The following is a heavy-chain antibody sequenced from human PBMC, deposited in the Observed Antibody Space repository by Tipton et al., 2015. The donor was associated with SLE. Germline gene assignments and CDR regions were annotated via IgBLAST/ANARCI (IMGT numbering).Heavy chain of an antibody. CDR3: VIHSGTYYYDSTSYSGY. CDR1: GFTFSFYW. Sequence: SLRLSCAASGFTFSFYWMTWVRQAPGKGLEWVANINQDGSEKNYVDSVKGRFTVSRDNAKNSVYLQMNSLRAEDTAVYYCVIHSGTYYYDSTSYSGYWGQGTLVTVSS. CDR2: INQDGSEK. V-gene: IGHV3-7*01. J-gene: IGHJ4*02. D-gene: IGHD3-22*01.